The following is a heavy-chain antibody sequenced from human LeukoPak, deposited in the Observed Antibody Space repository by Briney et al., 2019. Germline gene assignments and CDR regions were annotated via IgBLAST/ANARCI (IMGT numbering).Heavy chain of an antibody. J-gene: IGHJ5*02. CDR1: GGSFSGYY. Sequence: SETLSLTCAVYGGSFSGYYWSWIRQPPGKGLEWIGEINHSGSTNYNPSLKSRVTISVGTSKNQFSLKLSSVTAADTAVYYCASDIFRYNWFDPWGQGTLVTVSS. V-gene: IGHV4-34*01. D-gene: IGHD3-9*01. CDR2: INHSGST. CDR3: ASDIFRYNWFDP.